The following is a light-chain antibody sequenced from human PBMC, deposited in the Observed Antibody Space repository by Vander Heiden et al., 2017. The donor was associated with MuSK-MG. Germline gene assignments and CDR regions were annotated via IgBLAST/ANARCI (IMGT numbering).Light chain of an antibody. Sequence: EIQMTQSPSTLSASVGDRVTITCRASQSISSWLAWYQQKPGKAPKLLIYKASSLESGVPSRFSGSGSGTEFTLTISSRQPDDFATYYCQHENSSPWAFGQGTKVEIK. CDR2: KAS. J-gene: IGKJ1*01. CDR1: QSISSW. V-gene: IGKV1-5*03. CDR3: QHENSSPWA.